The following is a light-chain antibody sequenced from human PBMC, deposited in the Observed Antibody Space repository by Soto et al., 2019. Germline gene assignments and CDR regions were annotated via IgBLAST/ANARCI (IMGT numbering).Light chain of an antibody. CDR3: QQSYSTPRT. CDR2: GAS. Sequence: EIVLTQSPGTLSLSPGERATLSCRASQSVSSNLAWYQQKSGQAPRLLIYGASNRATGIPDRFSGSGSGTDFTLTISRLGPEDFATYYCQQSYSTPRTFGQGTKVDIK. V-gene: IGKV3-20*01. CDR1: QSVSSN. J-gene: IGKJ1*01.